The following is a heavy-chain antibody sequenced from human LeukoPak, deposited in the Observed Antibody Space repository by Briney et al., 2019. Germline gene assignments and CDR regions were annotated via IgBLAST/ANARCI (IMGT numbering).Heavy chain of an antibody. CDR2: IRSDASNT. CDR3: AKGGTRGTYYSDY. D-gene: IGHD1-1*01. J-gene: IGHJ4*02. CDR1: GVTFSDFA. V-gene: IGHV3-30*02. Sequence: GGSLRLSCAASGVTFSDFAMHWVRQAPGKGLEWVAYIRSDASNTYYADSVKGRFTISREISKKTLYLQMSSLTAEDTAVYYCAKGGTRGTYYSDYWGQGALVTVSS.